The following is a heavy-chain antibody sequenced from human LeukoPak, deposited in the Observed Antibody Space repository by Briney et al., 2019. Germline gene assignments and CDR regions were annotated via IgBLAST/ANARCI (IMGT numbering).Heavy chain of an antibody. CDR3: ARHVVDFWSGYFHSPDY. CDR1: GGSTSNYY. V-gene: IGHV4-59*08. Sequence: SETLSLTCIVSGGSTSNYYWSWIRQPPGKGLEWIGYIYYSGSTSYNPSLKSRVTISVDTSKNQFSLKLSSVTAADTAVYYCARHVVDFWSGYFHSPDYWGQGTLVTVSS. D-gene: IGHD3-3*01. CDR2: IYYSGST. J-gene: IGHJ4*02.